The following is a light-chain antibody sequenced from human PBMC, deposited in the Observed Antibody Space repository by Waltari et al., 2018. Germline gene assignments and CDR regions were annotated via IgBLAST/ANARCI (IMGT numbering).Light chain of an antibody. CDR3: QQTFSTPPQMYT. Sequence: DIQLTQSPSSLSASVGDRVTIICRSSHNIYNYLHWYQQKAGKAPKLLIYTASNLQGGVSSRFSGSGSETEFTLSISHLQPEDFATYYCQQTFSTPPQMYTFGQGTKLDIK. CDR2: TAS. CDR1: HNIYNY. V-gene: IGKV1-39*01. J-gene: IGKJ2*01.